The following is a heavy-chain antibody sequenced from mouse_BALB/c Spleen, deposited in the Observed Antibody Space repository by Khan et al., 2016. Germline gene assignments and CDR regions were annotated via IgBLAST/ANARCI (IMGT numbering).Heavy chain of an antibody. CDR1: GYIFTSYY. J-gene: IGHJ3*01. D-gene: IGHD2-14*01. CDR2: IYPGNVNS. Sequence: VQLQESGPELVKPGASVRISCKASGYIFTSYYIHWVKQRPGQGLEWIGWIYPGNVNSKYNEKFKGKATLNADKSSSTVHMQLSSLTSEDSAVYFCARNYLRYDGGLAYWGQGTLVTVST. V-gene: IGHV1S56*01. CDR3: ARNYLRYDGGLAY.